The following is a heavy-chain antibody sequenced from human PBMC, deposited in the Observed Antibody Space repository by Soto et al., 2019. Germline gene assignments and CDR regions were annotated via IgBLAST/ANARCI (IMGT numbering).Heavy chain of an antibody. CDR2: VQSNEIT. J-gene: IGHJ3*01. D-gene: IGHD3-16*02. V-gene: IGHV3-23*01. CDR1: GFTFSIYA. Sequence: PGGSLRLSCQASGFTFSIYAMSWVRQAPGKGLEWVSLVQSNEITYYADSVRGRFTVSRDNSKNTVYLQMDSLGVEDTALYYCAKDRGIIVKAGDAFDVWGQGTKVTVSS. CDR3: AKDRGIIVKAGDAFDV.